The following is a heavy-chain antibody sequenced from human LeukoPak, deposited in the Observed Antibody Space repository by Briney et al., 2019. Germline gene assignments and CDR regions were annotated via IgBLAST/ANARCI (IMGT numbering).Heavy chain of an antibody. Sequence: GGSLRLSCAASGFTFSSYGMSWVRQAPGKGLEWVSGISGSGSSTYHADSVKGRFTISRDNSKNTLYLQMNSLRAEDTAVYYCASEGYCSGGICYTYFDFWGQGTLVTVSS. D-gene: IGHD2-15*01. CDR2: ISGSGSST. V-gene: IGHV3-23*01. CDR1: GFTFSSYG. CDR3: ASEGYCSGGICYTYFDF. J-gene: IGHJ4*02.